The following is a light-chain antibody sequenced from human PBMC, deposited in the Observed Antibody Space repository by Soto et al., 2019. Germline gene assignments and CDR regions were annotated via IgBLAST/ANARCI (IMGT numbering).Light chain of an antibody. V-gene: IGKV1-33*01. CDR3: QQYDDYPIT. Sequence: DIQMTQSPSSLSTSVGDRVTITCQARQDIRKYLNWYQQRPGKAPNLLIYDASNLETGVPSRFSGSGSGTDFTFTISSLQPEDFATYYCQQYDDYPITFGQGTRLEIK. CDR2: DAS. CDR1: QDIRKY. J-gene: IGKJ5*01.